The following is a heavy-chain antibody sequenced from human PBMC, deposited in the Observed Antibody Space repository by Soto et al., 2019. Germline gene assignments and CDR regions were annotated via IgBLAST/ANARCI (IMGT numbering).Heavy chain of an antibody. D-gene: IGHD2-8*01. CDR3: AKDPDIVLMVYAMTFDY. V-gene: IGHV3-23*01. Sequence: GGSLRLSCAASGFTFSSYAMSWVRQAPGKGLEWVSAISGSGGSTYYADSVKGRFTISRDNSKNTLYLQMNSLRAEDTAVYYCAKDPDIVLMVYAMTFDYWGQGTLVTVSS. CDR2: ISGSGGST. J-gene: IGHJ4*02. CDR1: GFTFSSYA.